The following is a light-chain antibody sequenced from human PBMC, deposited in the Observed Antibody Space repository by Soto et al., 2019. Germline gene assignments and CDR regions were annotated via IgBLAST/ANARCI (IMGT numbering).Light chain of an antibody. CDR3: QQYGRAPIT. CDR1: QSVSNNY. Sequence: EIVLTQSPATLSLSPGERATLSCRASQSVSNNYLAWYQQKPGQSPRLLIYGASSRATGIPDRFIGSGSGTDFTLTISRLEPEDFAVYACQQYGRAPITFGQGTRLEIK. V-gene: IGKV3-20*01. CDR2: GAS. J-gene: IGKJ5*01.